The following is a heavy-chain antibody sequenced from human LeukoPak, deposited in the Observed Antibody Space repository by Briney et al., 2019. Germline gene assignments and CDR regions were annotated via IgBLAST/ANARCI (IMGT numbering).Heavy chain of an antibody. Sequence: SETLSLTCTVSGGSISSGDYYWSWIRQPPGKSLEWSGYIYYSGSTYYNPSLKSRVTISVDTSKNQFSLKLSSVTAADTAVYYCARDPAYGGNPGFDYWGQGTLVTVSS. J-gene: IGHJ4*02. D-gene: IGHD4-23*01. CDR1: GGSISSGDYY. V-gene: IGHV4-30-4*08. CDR2: IYYSGST. CDR3: ARDPAYGGNPGFDY.